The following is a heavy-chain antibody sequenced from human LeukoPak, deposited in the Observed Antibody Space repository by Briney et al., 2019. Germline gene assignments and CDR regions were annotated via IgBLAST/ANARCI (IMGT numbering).Heavy chain of an antibody. D-gene: IGHD3-10*01. CDR1: GFTFRNYW. J-gene: IGHJ4*02. Sequence: PGGSLRLSCAASGFTFRNYWMHWVRQAPGKGLVWVSSISSGSIYKYYADSVKGRFTISRDNAKNSLYLQMNSLRAEDTAVYYCASVNRDNYGSLFDYWGQGTLVTVSS. V-gene: IGHV3-21*01. CDR2: ISSGSIYK. CDR3: ASVNRDNYGSLFDY.